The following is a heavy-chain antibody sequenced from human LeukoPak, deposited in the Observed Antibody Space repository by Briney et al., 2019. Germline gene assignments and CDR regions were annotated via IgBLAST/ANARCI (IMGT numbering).Heavy chain of an antibody. Sequence: NPSQTLSLTCTVSGGSISSGCYYWSWIRQHPGKGLEWIGYIYYIGSTYYNPSLKSRVTISVDTSKNQFSLKLSSVTAADTAVYYCAGASSGYYYDYWGQGTLVTVSS. CDR3: AGASSGYYYDY. J-gene: IGHJ4*02. CDR1: GGSISSGCYY. CDR2: IYYIGST. D-gene: IGHD3-22*01. V-gene: IGHV4-31*03.